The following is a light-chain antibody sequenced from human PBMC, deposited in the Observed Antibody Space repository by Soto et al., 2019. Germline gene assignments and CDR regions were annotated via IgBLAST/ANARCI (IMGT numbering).Light chain of an antibody. CDR2: GAS. CDR1: QSVSSNY. J-gene: IGKJ2*01. V-gene: IGKV3-20*01. Sequence: EIVLTQSPGTLSLSPGERATLSCRASQSVSSNYLAWYQQKPGQAPRLLMYGASSRATGIPDRFSGSGSGTDFTLTISSLGPEDFAVYYCQQYDTSPPVYTFGQGTKLEIK. CDR3: QQYDTSPPVYT.